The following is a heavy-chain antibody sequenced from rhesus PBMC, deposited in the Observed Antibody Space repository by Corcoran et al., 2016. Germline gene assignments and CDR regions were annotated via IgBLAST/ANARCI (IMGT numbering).Heavy chain of an antibody. CDR2: IYGGSGST. D-gene: IGHD5-42*01. CDR3: ATRDTIFDY. CDR1: GASIRSNY. Sequence: QVQLQESGPGLVKPSETMPLTCTVSGASIRSNYWIWIRQFPGTGLEWIGYIYGGSGSTSYDPSIKSQVNISKDTSKNQFALKLSSVTAADTALYYGATRDTIFDYWGQGVLVTVSA. J-gene: IGHJ4*01. V-gene: IGHV4S6*01.